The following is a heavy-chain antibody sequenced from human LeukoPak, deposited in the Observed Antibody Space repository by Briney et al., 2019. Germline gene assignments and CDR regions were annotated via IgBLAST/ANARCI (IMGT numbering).Heavy chain of an antibody. CDR3: ARAGYSSSNFDY. V-gene: IGHV4-39*07. D-gene: IGHD6-13*01. CDR2: IYYSGST. Sequence: SETLSLTCTVSGGSISSSSYYWGWIRQPPGKGLEWIGSIYYSGSTYYNPSLKSRVTISVDTSKNQFSLKLSSVTAADTAVYYCARAGYSSSNFDYWGQGTLVTVSS. CDR1: GGSISSSSYY. J-gene: IGHJ4*02.